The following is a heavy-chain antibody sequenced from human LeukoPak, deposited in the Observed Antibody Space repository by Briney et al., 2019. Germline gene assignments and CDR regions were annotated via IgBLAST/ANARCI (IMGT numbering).Heavy chain of an antibody. J-gene: IGHJ4*02. D-gene: IGHD3-22*01. V-gene: IGHV4-61*02. CDR2: IHPSGST. CDR1: GGSISSGSYF. Sequence: PSETLSLTCTVSGGSISSGSYFWSWIRQPAGKGLEWVGRIHPSGSTNYNPPLKSRVTISVDTSKNQFSLKLSSVTAADTAVYYCARQPYDSSAYAFDYWGQGTLVTVSS. CDR3: ARQPYDSSAYAFDY.